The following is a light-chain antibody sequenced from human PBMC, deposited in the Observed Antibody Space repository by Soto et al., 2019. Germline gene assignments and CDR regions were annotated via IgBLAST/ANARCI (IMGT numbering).Light chain of an antibody. CDR1: QSISSY. CDR2: AAS. Sequence: DIQMTQSPSSLSASVGDRVTITCRASQSISSYLNWYQQKPGKAPKLLIYAASSLQSGVPSRFRGRGSGTDFTLTISSLQPEDFATYYCQQSYSTPPMYTFGQGTKLEIK. V-gene: IGKV1-39*01. J-gene: IGKJ2*01. CDR3: QQSYSTPPMYT.